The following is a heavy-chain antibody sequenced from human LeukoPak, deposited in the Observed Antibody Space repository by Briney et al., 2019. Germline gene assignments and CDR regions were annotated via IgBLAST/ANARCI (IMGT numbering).Heavy chain of an antibody. CDR3: VRERGGSSGRFYHYYMDV. CDR2: IYVGLFT. Sequence: PGGSLRLSCAASGVTSNYMTWVRQAPGKGLEWVSAIYVGLFTEYADSVKGRFTISRDNSKNTLFLEMGTLRAEDTAVYFCVRERGGSSGRFYHYYMDVWGKGTTVTVS. V-gene: IGHV3-53*01. CDR1: GVTSNY. J-gene: IGHJ6*03. D-gene: IGHD1-26*01.